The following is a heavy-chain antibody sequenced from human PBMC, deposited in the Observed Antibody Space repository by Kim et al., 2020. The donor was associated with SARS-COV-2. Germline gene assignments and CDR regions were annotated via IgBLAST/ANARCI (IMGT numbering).Heavy chain of an antibody. J-gene: IGHJ4*02. Sequence: PSLKSRVTISVDTSQNRFSRKLSSVTAADTAVYYCARGWSTYGTPYYFDYWGQGTLVTVSS. V-gene: IGHV4-34*01. D-gene: IGHD3-10*01. CDR3: ARGWSTYGTPYYFDY.